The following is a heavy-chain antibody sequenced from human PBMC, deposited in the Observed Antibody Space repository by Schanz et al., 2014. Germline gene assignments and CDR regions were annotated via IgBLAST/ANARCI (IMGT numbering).Heavy chain of an antibody. J-gene: IGHJ4*02. D-gene: IGHD2-2*01. CDR1: GFSFSSYS. V-gene: IGHV3-48*01. Sequence: EADLVESGGGLIQRGESLRLSCSASGFSFSSYSMNWVRQAPGKGLEWVSDISSGSSYANYADSVKGRFTISRDNSKNTLYLHMNTLRSEDTAVYYCAKDATHIDIVLVPTAIDYWGQGTLVTVSS. CDR2: ISSGSSYA. CDR3: AKDATHIDIVLVPTAIDY.